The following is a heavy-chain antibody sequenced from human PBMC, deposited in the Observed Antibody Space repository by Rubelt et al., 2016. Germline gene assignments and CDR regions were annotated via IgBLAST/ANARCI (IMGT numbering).Heavy chain of an antibody. D-gene: IGHD5-18*01. V-gene: IGHV4-34*01. Sequence: QLQLQESGPGLLKPSETLSLTCAVYGGSFSGYYWSWIRQPPGKGLEWIGEINHSGSTNYNPSLKIRVTISVDPSKNQFSLKLGSVTAADTAVYYCARASGYSYGYYFDYWGQGTLVTVSS. CDR1: GGSFSGYY. CDR2: INHSGST. J-gene: IGHJ4*02. CDR3: ARASGYSYGYYFDY.